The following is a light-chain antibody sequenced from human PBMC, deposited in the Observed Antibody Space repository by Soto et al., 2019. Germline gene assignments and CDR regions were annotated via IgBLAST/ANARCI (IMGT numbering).Light chain of an antibody. V-gene: IGLV2-14*01. Sequence: QSVLTQPASVSGSPGQSITISCTGTSSDIGLYNYVSWYQQHPGKAPKLMIYEVSNRPSGVSSRFSGSKSGNTASLTISGLQAEDEADYYCSTYRSSSTYVFGTGTKLTVL. CDR1: SSDIGLYNY. CDR2: EVS. CDR3: STYRSSSTYV. J-gene: IGLJ1*01.